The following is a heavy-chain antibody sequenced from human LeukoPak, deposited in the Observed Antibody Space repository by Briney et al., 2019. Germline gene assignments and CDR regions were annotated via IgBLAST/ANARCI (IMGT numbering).Heavy chain of an antibody. CDR3: ARHWSSAWFGY. V-gene: IGHV5-51*01. D-gene: IGHD6-25*01. J-gene: IGHJ4*02. CDR2: INPANSEI. CDR1: GYSFTNYW. Sequence: GESLKISCRTSGYSFTNYWIGWVRQMPGKGLEWLGNINPANSEITNSPSFQGQVTLSADKSISTAYLQWSSLKASDTAFYYCARHWSSAWFGYWGQGTQVTVSP.